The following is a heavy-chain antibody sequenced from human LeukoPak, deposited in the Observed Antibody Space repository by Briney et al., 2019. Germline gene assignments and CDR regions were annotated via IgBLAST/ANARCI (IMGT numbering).Heavy chain of an antibody. D-gene: IGHD3-9*01. J-gene: IGHJ3*02. CDR1: GYTFTTYS. CDR3: ARAPHYDILTAHAFDI. Sequence: ASVKVSCKASGYTFTTYSIFWVRQAPGQGLEWMGWISAYNGNTNYAQKLQGRVTMTTDTSTSTAYMELKSLRSDDTAVYYCARAPHYDILTAHAFDIWGQGTMVTVSS. V-gene: IGHV1-18*01. CDR2: ISAYNGNT.